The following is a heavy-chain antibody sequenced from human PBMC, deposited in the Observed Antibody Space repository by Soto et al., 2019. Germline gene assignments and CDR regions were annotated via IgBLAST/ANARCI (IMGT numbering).Heavy chain of an antibody. D-gene: IGHD3-22*01. J-gene: IGHJ5*02. Sequence: TLSLTCAVSGGSISSGGYSWSWIRQPPGKGLEWIGYIYHSGSTYYNPSLKSRVTISVDRSKNQFSLKLSSVTAADTAVYYCATRNYYDRAGWFDPWGQGNLVTVYS. V-gene: IGHV4-30-2*01. CDR1: GGSISSGGYS. CDR2: IYHSGST. CDR3: ATRNYYDRAGWFDP.